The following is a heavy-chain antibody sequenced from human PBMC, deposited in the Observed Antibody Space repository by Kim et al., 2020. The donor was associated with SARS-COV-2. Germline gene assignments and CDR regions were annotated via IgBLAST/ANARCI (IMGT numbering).Heavy chain of an antibody. CDR1: GYTFTSYG. J-gene: IGHJ6*02. D-gene: IGHD6-13*01. CDR3: ARDTPLRVAAAVGGGYYYGMDV. CDR2: ISAYNGNT. Sequence: ASVKVSCKASGYTFTSYGISWVRQAPGQGLEWMGWISAYNGNTNYAQKLQGRVTMTTDTSTSTAYMELRSLRSDDTAVYYCARDTPLRVAAAVGGGYYYGMDVWGQGTTVTVSS. V-gene: IGHV1-18*01.